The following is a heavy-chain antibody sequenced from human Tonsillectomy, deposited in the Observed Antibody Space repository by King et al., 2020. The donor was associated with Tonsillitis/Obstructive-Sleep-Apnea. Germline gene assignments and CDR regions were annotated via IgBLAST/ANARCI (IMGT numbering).Heavy chain of an antibody. D-gene: IGHD6-13*01. CDR1: GYTLTELS. V-gene: IGHV1-24*01. Sequence: QLVQSGAEVKKPGASVKVSCKVSGYTLTELSMHWVRQAPGKGLEWMGGFDPEDGETIYAQKFQGRVTMTEDTSTDTAYMELSSLRSEDTAVYYCGTVRTAAAGESVWFDPWGQGTLVTVSS. CDR3: GTVRTAAAGESVWFDP. J-gene: IGHJ5*02. CDR2: FDPEDGET.